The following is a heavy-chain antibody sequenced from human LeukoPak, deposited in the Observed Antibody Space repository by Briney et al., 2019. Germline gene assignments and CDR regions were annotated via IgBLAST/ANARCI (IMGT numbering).Heavy chain of an antibody. V-gene: IGHV1-46*01. CDR3: AREPMYCSGGSCYSERNYYYYMDV. Sequence: ASVKVSCKASGYTFTGYYMHWVRQAPGQGLEWMGLINPSGGSTSYAQKFQGRVTMTRDTSTSTVYMELSSLRSEDTAVYYCAREPMYCSGGSCYSERNYYYYMDVWGKGTTVTISS. CDR2: INPSGGST. J-gene: IGHJ6*03. D-gene: IGHD2-15*01. CDR1: GYTFTGYY.